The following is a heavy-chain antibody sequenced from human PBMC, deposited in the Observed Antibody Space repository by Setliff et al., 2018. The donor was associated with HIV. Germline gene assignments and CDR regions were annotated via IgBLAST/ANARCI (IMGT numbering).Heavy chain of an antibody. V-gene: IGHV3-64*01. D-gene: IGHD6-19*01. CDR2: ISSNGGST. CDR1: GFTFSSYA. CDR3: ARSNGQWLKNWFDP. J-gene: IGHJ5*02. Sequence: GGSPRLSCAVSGFTFSSYAMHWVRQAPGKGLEYVSTISSNGGSTYYANFVKGRFTISRDNSKNTLYLQMGSLRAEDMAVYYCARSNGQWLKNWFDPWGQGTLVTVSS.